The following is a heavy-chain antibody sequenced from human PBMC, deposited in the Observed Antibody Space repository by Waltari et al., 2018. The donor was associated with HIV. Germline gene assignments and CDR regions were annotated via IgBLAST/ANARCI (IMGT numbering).Heavy chain of an antibody. CDR2: IYYSGST. CDR1: GGSISSSSYY. J-gene: IGHJ6*02. Sequence: QLQLQVSGPGLVKPSETLSLTCTVSGGSISSSSYYWGWIRQPPGKGLEWIGSIYYSGSTYYNPSLKSRVTISVDTSKNQFSLKLSSVTAADTAVYYCATYYYDSSPYYYGMDVWGQGTTVTVSS. CDR3: ATYYYDSSPYYYGMDV. V-gene: IGHV4-39*01. D-gene: IGHD3-22*01.